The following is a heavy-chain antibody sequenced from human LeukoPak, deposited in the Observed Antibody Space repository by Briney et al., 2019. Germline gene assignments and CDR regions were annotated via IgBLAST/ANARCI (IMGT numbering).Heavy chain of an antibody. CDR3: ARGITSNYDFWSGYYKGLYDY. CDR1: GYTFTSYG. Sequence: ASVKVSCKASGYTFTSYGISWVRQAPGQGLEWMGWINPNSGGTNYAQKFQGRVTMTRDTSISTAYMELSRLRSDDTAVYYCARGITSNYDFWSGYYKGLYDYWGQGTLVTVSS. D-gene: IGHD3-3*01. V-gene: IGHV1-2*02. J-gene: IGHJ4*02. CDR2: INPNSGGT.